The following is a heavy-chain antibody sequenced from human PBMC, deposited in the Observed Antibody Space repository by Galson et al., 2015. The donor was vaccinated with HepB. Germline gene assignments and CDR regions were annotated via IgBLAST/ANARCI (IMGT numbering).Heavy chain of an antibody. Sequence: SLRLSCAASGFTFSSYAMSWVRQAPGKGLEWVSAISGSGGSTYYADSVKGRFTISRDNSKNTLYLQMNSLRAEDTAVYYCAKGSEGPMILQEFDYWGQGTLVTVSS. V-gene: IGHV3-23*01. CDR2: ISGSGGST. J-gene: IGHJ4*02. CDR3: AKGSEGPMILQEFDY. D-gene: IGHD3-22*01. CDR1: GFTFSSYA.